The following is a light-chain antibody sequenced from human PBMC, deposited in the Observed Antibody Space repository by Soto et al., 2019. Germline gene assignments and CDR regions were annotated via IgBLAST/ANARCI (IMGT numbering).Light chain of an antibody. CDR3: CSYTSLSTVV. J-gene: IGLJ2*01. CDR2: AVS. V-gene: IGLV2-14*01. Sequence: QSALTQPASVSGSPGQSITISCTGTSSDVGGDHHVSWYQHSPGKAPKLILFAVSDRPSGVPHRFSGSKSGNTASLTISGLQAEDEVDYYCCSYTSLSTVVFGGGTKLTVL. CDR1: SSDVGGDHH.